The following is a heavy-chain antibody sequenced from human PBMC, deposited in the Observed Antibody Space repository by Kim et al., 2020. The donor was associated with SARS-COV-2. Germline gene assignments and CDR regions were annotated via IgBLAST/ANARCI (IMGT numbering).Heavy chain of an antibody. D-gene: IGHD2-15*01. Sequence: GGSLRLSCAASGFTFSSYGMHWVRQAPGKGLEWVAVIWYDGSNKYYADSVKGRFTISRDNSKNTLYLQMNSLRAEDTAVYYCARGLGVVAAIDGDYWGQGALVTVSS. CDR2: IWYDGSNK. J-gene: IGHJ4*02. CDR1: GFTFSSYG. CDR3: ARGLGVVAAIDGDY. V-gene: IGHV3-33*01.